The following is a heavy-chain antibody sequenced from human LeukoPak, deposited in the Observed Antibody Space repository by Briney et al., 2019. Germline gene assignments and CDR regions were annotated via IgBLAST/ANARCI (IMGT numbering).Heavy chain of an antibody. J-gene: IGHJ4*02. V-gene: IGHV4-34*01. Sequence: SETLSLTCAVYGGSFSGYYWSWIRQPPGKGLEWIGEINHSGSTNYNPSLKSRVTISVDTSKNQFSLKLSSVTAADTAVYYCARRRGESDYWGQGTLVTVSS. CDR1: GGSFSGYY. CDR2: INHSGST. CDR3: ARRRGESDY. D-gene: IGHD3-10*01.